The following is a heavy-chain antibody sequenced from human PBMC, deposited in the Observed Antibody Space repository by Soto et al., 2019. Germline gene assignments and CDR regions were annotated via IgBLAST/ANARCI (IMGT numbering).Heavy chain of an antibody. Sequence: EVQLLESGGGLVEPGGSLRLSCAGSGVTFSTYAMSWVRQAPGKGLEWASSIGGGGDSAYFAESVKGRFTISRDNSKNTVFLLMNSLRAEDTAVYYCSKDMVHCTGTKCARYFANWGQGTLVTVSS. J-gene: IGHJ4*02. V-gene: IGHV3-23*01. CDR1: GVTFSTYA. CDR3: SKDMVHCTGTKCARYFAN. D-gene: IGHD2-8*02. CDR2: IGGGGDSA.